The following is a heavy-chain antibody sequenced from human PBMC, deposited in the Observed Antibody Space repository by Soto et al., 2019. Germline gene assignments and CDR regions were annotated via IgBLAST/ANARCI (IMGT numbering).Heavy chain of an antibody. CDR3: AKHTGATGYYYYGMDV. Sequence: EVQLLESGGGLVQPGGSLRLSCAASGFTFSTYAMSWVRQAPGKGLEWVSVIGGRAGSTYYAYSLKSRFTISRVNSKNTVYLQMSSMRAEDTAVYNWAKHTGATGYYYYGMDVWGQGTTVTVSS. D-gene: IGHD1-26*01. CDR2: IGGRAGST. V-gene: IGHV3-23*01. J-gene: IGHJ6*02. CDR1: GFTFSTYA.